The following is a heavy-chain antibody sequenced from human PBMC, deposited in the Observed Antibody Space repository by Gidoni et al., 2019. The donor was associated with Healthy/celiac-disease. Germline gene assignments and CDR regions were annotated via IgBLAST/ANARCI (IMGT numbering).Heavy chain of an antibody. Sequence: QVQLQESDTGMVTPSETLSITCTVSGGYISSSYWSWIRQTAGQGLEGIGRIYTSGSTNYNPYLKSRGTMSVYTSKHKSSLNLSAVTAADTSVYYCAIDQDYYGSGIRSYNWFDPWGQGTLVTVSS. V-gene: IGHV4-4*07. D-gene: IGHD3-10*01. J-gene: IGHJ5*02. CDR2: IYTSGST. CDR1: GGYISSSY. CDR3: AIDQDYYGSGIRSYNWFDP.